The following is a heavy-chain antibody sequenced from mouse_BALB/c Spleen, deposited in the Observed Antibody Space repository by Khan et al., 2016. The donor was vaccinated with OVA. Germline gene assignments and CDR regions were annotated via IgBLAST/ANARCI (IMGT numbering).Heavy chain of an antibody. D-gene: IGHD2-12*01. Sequence: QIQLVQSGPELKKPGETVRISCKASGYTFTTAGMQWVQKMPGKGLKWIGWINTYSGVPKYAEDFKGRFVFSLETSASTAYLQITNLKNEDKATDFCARGRAAFYRNDGGAMDAWGQGTSVTVSA. CDR1: GYTFTTAG. CDR3: ARGRAAFYRNDGGAMDA. J-gene: IGHJ4*01. V-gene: IGHV9-4*02. CDR2: INTYSGVP.